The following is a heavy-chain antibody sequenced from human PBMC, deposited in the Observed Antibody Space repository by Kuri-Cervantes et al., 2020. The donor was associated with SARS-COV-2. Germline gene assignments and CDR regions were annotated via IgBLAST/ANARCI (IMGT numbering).Heavy chain of an antibody. Sequence: SETLSLTCAVYGGSFSGHYWSWIRQPPGKGLEWIGEINHSGSTNYNPSLKSRVTISVDTSKNQFSLKLSSVTAADTAVYYCARVFETGETAFDIWGQGTMVTVSS. CDR3: ARVFETGETAFDI. V-gene: IGHV4-34*01. CDR2: INHSGST. D-gene: IGHD1-1*01. CDR1: GGSFSGHY. J-gene: IGHJ3*02.